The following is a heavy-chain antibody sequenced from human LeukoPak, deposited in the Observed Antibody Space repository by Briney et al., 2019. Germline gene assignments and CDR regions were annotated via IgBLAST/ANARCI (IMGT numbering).Heavy chain of an antibody. D-gene: IGHD3-16*02. J-gene: IGHJ4*02. Sequence: PSDTLSLTCAVYGGSLSGYYWSWIRQSPGKGLEWIGEINQSGSTNYNPSLKSRVTISVDTSKNQFSLKLSSVTDADTAVYYCARSYDYVWGSYRYPFDYWGQGTLVTVSS. CDR3: ARSYDYVWGSYRYPFDY. CDR1: GGSLSGYY. CDR2: INQSGST. V-gene: IGHV4-34*01.